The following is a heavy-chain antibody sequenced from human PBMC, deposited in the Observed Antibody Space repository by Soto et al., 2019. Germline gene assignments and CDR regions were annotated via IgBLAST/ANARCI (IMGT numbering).Heavy chain of an antibody. CDR1: GYTFTSYA. Sequence: QVQLVQSGAEVKKPGASVKVSCTASGYTFTSYAMHWVRQAPGQRLEWMGWINAGTGHTKYSQKFQGRVTITRDTSASTAYMELSSLRSEDTAVYYCATAYGDYVGWGQGTLVTVSS. V-gene: IGHV1-3*01. CDR3: ATAYGDYVG. J-gene: IGHJ4*02. CDR2: INAGTGHT. D-gene: IGHD4-17*01.